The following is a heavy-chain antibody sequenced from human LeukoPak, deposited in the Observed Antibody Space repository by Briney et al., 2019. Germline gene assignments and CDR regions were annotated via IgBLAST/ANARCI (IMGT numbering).Heavy chain of an antibody. V-gene: IGHV3-53*01. CDR2: LYSDGNT. D-gene: IGHD1-14*01. CDR1: GFTVITND. CDR3: ARGVEPLAANTLAY. J-gene: IGHJ4*02. Sequence: GGSLRLSCAASGFTVITNDMTWVRQAPGEGLEWVSVLYSDGNTKYSDSVQGRFTISRDNSKNTLYLEMNSLSPDDTAVYYCARGVEPLAANTLAYWGQGTLVTVSS.